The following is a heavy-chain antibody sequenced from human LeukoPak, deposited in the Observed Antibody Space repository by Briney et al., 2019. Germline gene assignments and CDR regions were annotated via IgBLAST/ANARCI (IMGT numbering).Heavy chain of an antibody. J-gene: IGHJ5*02. V-gene: IGHV4-4*02. CDR2: IYHSGST. Sequence: SGTLSLTCAVSGGSIGSSNWWSWVRQPPGKGLEWIGEIYHSGSTNYNPSLKSRVTISVDKSKNQFSLKLSSVTAADTAVYYCARVAPHTAMVTWTNWFDPWGQGTLVTVSS. D-gene: IGHD5-18*01. CDR3: ARVAPHTAMVTWTNWFDP. CDR1: GGSIGSSNW.